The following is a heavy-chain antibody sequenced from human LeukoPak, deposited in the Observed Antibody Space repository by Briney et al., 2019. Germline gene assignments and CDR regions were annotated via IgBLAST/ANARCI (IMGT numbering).Heavy chain of an antibody. CDR2: IISDGSIT. J-gene: IGHJ3*02. CDR3: AREHPYTPNAFDI. CDR1: GFTFSSYW. Sequence: PGGSLRLSCAASGFTFSSYWMHWVRQAPGKGLVWVSRIISDGSITTYADSVKGRFTISRDNAKNSLYLQMNSLRAEDTALYYCAREHPYTPNAFDIWGQGTMVTVSS. D-gene: IGHD1-14*01. V-gene: IGHV3-74*01.